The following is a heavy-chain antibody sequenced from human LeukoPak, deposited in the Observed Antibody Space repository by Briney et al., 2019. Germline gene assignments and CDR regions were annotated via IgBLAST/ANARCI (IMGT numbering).Heavy chain of an antibody. V-gene: IGHV3-7*04. J-gene: IGHJ4*02. D-gene: IGHD3-9*01. CDR2: IKQDGSEK. CDR3: ARATTGYCVGNFDY. CDR1: GFIFSTYW. Sequence: PGGSLRLSCAASGFIFSTYWMSWVRQAPGKGLEWVANIKQDGSEKFFVDSVKGRFTISRDNAKNSLYLQMNSLRAEDTAVYYCARATTGYCVGNFDYWGQGTLDTVSS.